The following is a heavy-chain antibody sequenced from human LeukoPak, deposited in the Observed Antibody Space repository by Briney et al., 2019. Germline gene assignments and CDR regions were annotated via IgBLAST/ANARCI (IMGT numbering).Heavy chain of an antibody. CDR1: GFIVSSNY. J-gene: IGHJ4*02. D-gene: IGHD3-3*01. Sequence: GGSLRLSCAGSGFIVSSNYMSWVRQAAGKGLECVSAISGSGGSTYYADSAKGRFTISRDNAKNSLYLQMNSLRAEDTAVYYCARDGDFWSGAGPPFDYWGQGTLVTVSS. CDR2: ISGSGGST. V-gene: IGHV3-23*01. CDR3: ARDGDFWSGAGPPFDY.